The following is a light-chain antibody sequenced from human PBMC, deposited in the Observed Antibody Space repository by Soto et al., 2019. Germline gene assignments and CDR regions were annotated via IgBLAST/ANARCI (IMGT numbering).Light chain of an antibody. CDR3: AAWDDSLNGVV. CDR1: SSNLGSNT. Sequence: QSVLTQPPSASGTPGQRVTISCSGSSSNLGSNTVNWYQQLPGTAPKLLIYSNNQRPSGVPDRFSGSKSGTSASPAISGLQSEDEADYYCAAWDDSLNGVVFGGGTKLTVL. J-gene: IGLJ2*01. V-gene: IGLV1-44*01. CDR2: SNN.